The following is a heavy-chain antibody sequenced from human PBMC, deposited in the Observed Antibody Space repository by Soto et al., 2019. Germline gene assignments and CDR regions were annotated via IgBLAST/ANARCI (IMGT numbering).Heavy chain of an antibody. V-gene: IGHV3-7*01. CDR1: GFTFSSYW. Sequence: GGSLRLSCAASGFTFSSYWMSWVRQAPGKGLEWVANIKQDGSEKYYLDSVKGRFTISRDNAKNSRYLQMNSLRAEDTAVYYCARASTPGVSWDYMDVWGKGTTVTVSS. CDR3: ARASTPGVSWDYMDV. J-gene: IGHJ6*03. D-gene: IGHD3-10*01. CDR2: IKQDGSEK.